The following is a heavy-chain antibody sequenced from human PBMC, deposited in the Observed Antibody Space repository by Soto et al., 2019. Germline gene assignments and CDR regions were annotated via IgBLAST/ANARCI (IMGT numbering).Heavy chain of an antibody. D-gene: IGHD5-12*01. V-gene: IGHV1-69*12. J-gene: IGHJ6*02. CDR1: GGTFNTFA. CDR2: IIPIFRTP. CDR3: ARDKERQRLGGNYYYAMDV. Sequence: QVQLVQSGAEVKKPGSSVKVSCKASGGTFNTFAISWVRQAPGQGFEWLGGIIPIFRTPDYAQKFQGRVTIIADEXASTAYMELSSLRSDDTAVYYCARDKERQRLGGNYYYAMDVWGQGTTVTVSS.